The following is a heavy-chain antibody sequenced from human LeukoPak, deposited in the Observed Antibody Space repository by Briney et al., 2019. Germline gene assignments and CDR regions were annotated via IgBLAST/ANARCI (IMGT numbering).Heavy chain of an antibody. CDR3: TTSVSSGYSLFDY. CDR1: GFTFSNAW. Sequence: PGGSLRLSCAASGFTFSNAWMSWVRQAPGKGLEWVGRIKSKTDGGTTDYAAPVKGRFTISRDDSKNTLYLQMNSLKTEGTAVYYCTTSVSSGYSLFDYWGQGTLVTVSS. V-gene: IGHV3-15*01. J-gene: IGHJ4*02. D-gene: IGHD3-22*01. CDR2: IKSKTDGGTT.